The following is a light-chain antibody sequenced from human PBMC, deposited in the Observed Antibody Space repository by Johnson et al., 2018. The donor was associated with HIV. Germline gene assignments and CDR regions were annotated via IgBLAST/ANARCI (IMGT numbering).Light chain of an antibody. CDR3: GTWDSSLSAYV. V-gene: IGLV1-51*02. Sequence: QSVLSQPPSVSAAPGQKVTISCSGSSSNVGNNYVSWYQQLPGAAPKLLIYETNKRPSGIPDRFSASKSGTSATLGITGLQTGDEADYYCGTWDSSLSAYVFGPGTKVTIL. CDR1: SSNVGNNY. J-gene: IGLJ1*01. CDR2: ETN.